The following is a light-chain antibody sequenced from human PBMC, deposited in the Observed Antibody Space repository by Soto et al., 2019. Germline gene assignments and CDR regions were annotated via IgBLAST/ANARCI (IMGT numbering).Light chain of an antibody. Sequence: QSVLTQPASVSGSPGQSITISCTGTSSDVGGYNYVSWYQQHPGKAPKLMIYDVSNRPSGVSNRFSGSKSGNTASLTISGLQAEDESDYYCTSYTSNTTPPHVFGTRTEVTDL. CDR1: SSDVGGYNY. CDR3: TSYTSNTTPPHV. J-gene: IGLJ1*01. V-gene: IGLV2-14*01. CDR2: DVS.